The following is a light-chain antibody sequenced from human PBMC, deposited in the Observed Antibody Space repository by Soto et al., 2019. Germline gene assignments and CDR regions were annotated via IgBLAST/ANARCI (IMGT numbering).Light chain of an antibody. CDR3: CSYAGNYKYV. Sequence: LTQPHSVSGSPGQSVTISCTGTSSNVGAYNFASWYQQRPGTAPRLITYDVNKRPSGVPDRFSGSKSGNTASLTISGLQAEDEADYYCCSYAGNYKYVFGSGTKVTVL. J-gene: IGLJ1*01. CDR2: DVN. V-gene: IGLV2-11*01. CDR1: SSNVGAYNF.